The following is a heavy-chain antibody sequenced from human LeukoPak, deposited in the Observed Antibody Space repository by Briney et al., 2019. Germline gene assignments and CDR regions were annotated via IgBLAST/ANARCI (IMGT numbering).Heavy chain of an antibody. V-gene: IGHV3-21*01. CDR3: ARETHYGSFWFDP. Sequence: GGSLRLSCAASGFTFSSYSMNWVRQAPGKGLEWVSSISSSSSYIYYADSVKGRFTISRDNSKNTLHLQMNSLRAEDTAVYYCARETHYGSFWFDPWGQGTLVTVSS. J-gene: IGHJ5*02. D-gene: IGHD3-10*01. CDR1: GFTFSSYS. CDR2: ISSSSSYI.